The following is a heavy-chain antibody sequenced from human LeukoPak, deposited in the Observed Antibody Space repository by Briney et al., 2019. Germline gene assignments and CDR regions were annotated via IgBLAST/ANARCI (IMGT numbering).Heavy chain of an antibody. CDR3: ARHLPNWYFDL. Sequence: ASVKVSCKTSGYTFTNYAMNWVRQAPGQGLEWMGWIHPSTGKPTYAQGFTGRFVFSLDTSVSTAYLQISSLKAEDTAVYYCARHLPNWYFDLWGRGTLVTVSS. CDR1: GYTFTNYA. V-gene: IGHV7-4-1*02. CDR2: IHPSTGKP. J-gene: IGHJ2*01.